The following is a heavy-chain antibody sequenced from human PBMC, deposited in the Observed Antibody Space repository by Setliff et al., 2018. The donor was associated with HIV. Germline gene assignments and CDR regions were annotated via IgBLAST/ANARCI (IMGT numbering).Heavy chain of an antibody. J-gene: IGHJ4*01. V-gene: IGHV4-59*11. CDR1: GASIRSQY. D-gene: IGHD5-18*01. Sequence: TLSLICTVSGASIRSQYWSWIREPPGKGLEWIGYISYSGSTNYNPSLESRVAMSVDTSKQQFSLEVSSVTAADTAVYYCARTRGYSYGTLAGFDYWGRGSLVTVSS. CDR3: ARTRGYSYGTLAGFDY. CDR2: ISYSGST.